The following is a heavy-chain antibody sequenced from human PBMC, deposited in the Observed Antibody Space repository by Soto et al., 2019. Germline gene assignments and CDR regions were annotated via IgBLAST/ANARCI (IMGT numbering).Heavy chain of an antibody. V-gene: IGHV4-31*03. Sequence: PSETLSLTCTVSGGSISSGGYYWSWIRQHPGKGLKWIGYIYYSGSTYYNPSLKSRVTISVDTSKNQFSLKLSSVTAADTAVYYCARDAMVRTLGGYYYGMDVWGQGTTVTVSS. CDR2: IYYSGST. J-gene: IGHJ6*02. D-gene: IGHD3-10*01. CDR1: GGSISSGGYY. CDR3: ARDAMVRTLGGYYYGMDV.